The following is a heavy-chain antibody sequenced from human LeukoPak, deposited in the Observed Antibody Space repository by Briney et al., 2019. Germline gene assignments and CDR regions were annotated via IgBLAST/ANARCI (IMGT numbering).Heavy chain of an antibody. CDR2: INPSGGST. CDR3: ARALYGDLPGEYFQH. V-gene: IGHV1-46*01. Sequence: ASVKVSCKASGYTFTSYYMHWVRQAPGQGLEWMGIINPSGGSTSYAQKFQGRVTMTRDTSTSTVYIELSSLRSEDTAVYYCARALYGDLPGEYFQHWGQGTLVTVSS. J-gene: IGHJ1*01. CDR1: GYTFTSYY. D-gene: IGHD4-17*01.